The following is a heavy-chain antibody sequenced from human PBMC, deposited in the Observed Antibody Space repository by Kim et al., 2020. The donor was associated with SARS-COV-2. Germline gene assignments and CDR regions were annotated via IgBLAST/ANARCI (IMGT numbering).Heavy chain of an antibody. J-gene: IGHJ4*02. CDR3: ARDLAPYDY. V-gene: IGHV3-11*01. Sequence: SIYDADSVKGRFTISRDNAKNSRYLQMNSLRAEDTAVYYCARDLAPYDYWGQGTLVTVSS. CDR2: SI.